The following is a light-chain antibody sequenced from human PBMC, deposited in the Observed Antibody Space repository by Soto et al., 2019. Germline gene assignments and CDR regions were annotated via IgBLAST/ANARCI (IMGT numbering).Light chain of an antibody. CDR2: GAS. CDR1: QSVSSTY. J-gene: IGKJ1*01. V-gene: IGKV3D-7*01. CDR3: SPVSALLLYP. Sequence: SPGERATLSCRASQSVSSTYLSWYQQKPGQAPRLLIYGASSRATGIPARFSGSGSGTEFTLTISSLLQAEYAIRYCSPVSALLLYPSGQRSKVAIK.